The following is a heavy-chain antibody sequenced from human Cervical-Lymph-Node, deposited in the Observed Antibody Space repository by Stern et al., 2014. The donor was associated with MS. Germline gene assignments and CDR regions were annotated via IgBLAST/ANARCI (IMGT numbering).Heavy chain of an antibody. D-gene: IGHD4-23*01. J-gene: IGHJ4*02. CDR1: GDSISSNSYY. Sequence: VQLEESGPRLVKPSETLSLTCTVSGDSISSNSYYWGWIRQPPGKGLEWIGPVFSTGTTYYNPSLKSRVTVSVDTSQIQFPLKLTSATAADTAVYYCAAQTYGGNSLNYFDFWGQGTLVTVSS. CDR2: VFSTGTT. V-gene: IGHV4-39*01. CDR3: AAQTYGGNSLNYFDF.